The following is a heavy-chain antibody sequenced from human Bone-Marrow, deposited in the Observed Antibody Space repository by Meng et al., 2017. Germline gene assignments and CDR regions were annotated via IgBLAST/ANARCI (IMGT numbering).Heavy chain of an antibody. CDR3: ARLPGGNYYDSSGYYYYYYYGMDV. CDR2: IKQDGSEK. V-gene: IGHV3-7*01. Sequence: GESLKISCAASGFTFSSYWMSWVRQAPGKGLEWVANIKQDGSEKYYVDSVKGRFTISRDNAMNSLYLQMNSLRAEDTAVYYCARLPGGNYYDSSGYYYYYYYGMDVWGQGTTVTVSS. J-gene: IGHJ6*02. D-gene: IGHD3-22*01. CDR1: GFTFSSYW.